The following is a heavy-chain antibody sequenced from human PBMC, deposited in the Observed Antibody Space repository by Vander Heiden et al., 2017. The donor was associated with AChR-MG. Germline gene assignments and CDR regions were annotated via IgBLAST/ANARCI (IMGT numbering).Heavy chain of an antibody. V-gene: IGHV5-51*01. CDR3: ARPGSGYDSNFDY. D-gene: IGHD5-12*01. Sequence: EVQLVQSGAEVKKPGESPKISGKGSGYSFTSYWTGWVRQMPGKGLKGMGSIYPGDSDTRYSPSFQGQVTISADKSISTAYLQWSSLKASDTAMYYCARPGSGYDSNFDYWGQGTLVTVSS. J-gene: IGHJ4*02. CDR2: IYPGDSDT. CDR1: GYSFTSYW.